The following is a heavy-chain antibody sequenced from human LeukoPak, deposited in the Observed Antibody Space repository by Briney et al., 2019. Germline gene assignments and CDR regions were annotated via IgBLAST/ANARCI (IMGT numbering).Heavy chain of an antibody. CDR3: ARDLQAYDSSGYYYVGAFDI. CDR1: VGSISSYY. D-gene: IGHD3-22*01. V-gene: IGHV4-59*01. CDR2: IYYSGST. Sequence: SETLSLTCTVSVGSISSYYWSWIRQPPGKGLEWIGYIYYSGSTNYNPSLKSRVTISVVTSKNQFSLKLSSVTAADTAVYYCARDLQAYDSSGYYYVGAFDIWGQGTMVTVSS. J-gene: IGHJ3*02.